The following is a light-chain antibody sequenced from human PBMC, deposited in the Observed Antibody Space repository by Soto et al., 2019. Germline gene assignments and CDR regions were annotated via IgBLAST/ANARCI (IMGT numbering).Light chain of an antibody. Sequence: HMTHSISSLSTCIGDRVTITCRSSQSIISYLNWYQQKPGKAPKLLIYKASSLESGVPSRFSGSGSGTESPLTISCLQPDDFATYYCLHYNSPWTFGPGTKVDIK. J-gene: IGKJ1*01. CDR2: KAS. CDR1: QSIISY. CDR3: LHYNSPWT. V-gene: IGKV1-5*03.